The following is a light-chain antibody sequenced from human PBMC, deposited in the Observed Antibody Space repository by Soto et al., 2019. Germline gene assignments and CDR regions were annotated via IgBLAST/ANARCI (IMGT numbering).Light chain of an antibody. Sequence: QSALTQPASVSGSPGQSITISCTGTSSDVGGYNYVSWYQQHPGKVPKLMIYEVSNRPSGVSNRFSGSKSGNTASLIISGLQAEYEADYYCSSYTSSSPWVFGGGTKLTVL. J-gene: IGLJ3*02. CDR3: SSYTSSSPWV. CDR2: EVS. V-gene: IGLV2-14*01. CDR1: SSDVGGYNY.